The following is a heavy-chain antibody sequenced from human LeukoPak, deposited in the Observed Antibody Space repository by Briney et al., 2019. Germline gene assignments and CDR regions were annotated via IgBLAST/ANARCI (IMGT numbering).Heavy chain of an antibody. D-gene: IGHD2/OR15-2a*01. CDR2: IWYDGSNK. V-gene: IGHV3-33*01. J-gene: IGHJ3*02. Sequence: PVGSLRLSCAASGFTFSAYGIHWVRQAPGKGLEWVAVIWYDGSNKYYADSVKGRFTISRDNSKNTLYLQMNSLRVEDTAAYYCAVEYNSSPYAFDIWGQGTKVTVSS. CDR3: AVEYNSSPYAFDI. CDR1: GFTFSAYG.